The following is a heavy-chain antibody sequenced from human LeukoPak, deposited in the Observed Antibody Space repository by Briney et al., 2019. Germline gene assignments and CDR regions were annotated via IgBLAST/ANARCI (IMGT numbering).Heavy chain of an antibody. CDR2: ISSSGSTI. J-gene: IGHJ4*02. CDR3: ATGGPRIY. CDR1: GFTFSSYE. V-gene: IGHV3-48*03. Sequence: GGSPRLSCVASGFTFSSYEINWVRQTPGKGLEWVSYISSSGSTIYYAGSVKGRFTVSRNNAKNSLFLQMNSLRAEDTAIYYCATGGPRIYWGQGTLVTVSS.